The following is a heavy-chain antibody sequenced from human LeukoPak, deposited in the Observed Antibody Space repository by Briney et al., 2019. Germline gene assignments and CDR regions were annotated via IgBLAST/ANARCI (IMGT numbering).Heavy chain of an antibody. D-gene: IGHD1/OR15-1a*01. CDR2: ITGSDDTT. Sequence: GGSLRLSCAASGFTFSTNAMTWVRQAPGKGLEWVSTITGSDDTTYYADSVRGRFTISRDYSKNTVYLHLSSLGAEDTAFYYCATRNNFEYWGQGTLVTVSS. V-gene: IGHV3-23*01. J-gene: IGHJ4*02. CDR1: GFTFSTNA. CDR3: ATRNNFEY.